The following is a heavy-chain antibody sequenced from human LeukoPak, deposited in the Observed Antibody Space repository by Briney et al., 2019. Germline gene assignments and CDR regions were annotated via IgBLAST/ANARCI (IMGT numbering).Heavy chain of an antibody. J-gene: IGHJ4*02. D-gene: IGHD7-27*01. CDR3: AKEIPLVSGDHRGYYFDY. CDR1: GFTFSSYA. CDR2: ISGSGGST. Sequence: TGGSLRLSCAASGFTFSSYAMSWVRQAPGKGLEWVSAISGSGGSTYYADSVKGRFTISRDNSKNTLYLQMNSLRAEDTAVYYCAKEIPLVSGDHRGYYFDYWGQGTLVTVSS. V-gene: IGHV3-23*01.